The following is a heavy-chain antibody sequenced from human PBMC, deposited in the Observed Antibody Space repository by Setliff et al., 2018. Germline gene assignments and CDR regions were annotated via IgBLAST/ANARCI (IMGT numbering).Heavy chain of an antibody. D-gene: IGHD3-22*01. CDR1: GYTFTSHY. Sequence: GASVKVSCKASGYTFTSHYMHWVRQAPGLGLEWMGTSNPSSGRTSYAQKFQGRVTITRDTSTSTVYMDMSSLRSEDTAVYYCARDVFPYHYEGAFDIWGQGTMVTVSS. J-gene: IGHJ3*02. CDR3: ARDVFPYHYEGAFDI. V-gene: IGHV1-46*01. CDR2: SNPSSGRT.